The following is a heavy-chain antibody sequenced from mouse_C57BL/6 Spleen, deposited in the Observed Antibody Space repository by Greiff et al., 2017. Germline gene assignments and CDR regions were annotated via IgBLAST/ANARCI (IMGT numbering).Heavy chain of an antibody. V-gene: IGHV1-69*01. CDR1: GYTFTSYW. J-gene: IGHJ3*01. Sequence: QVQLQQPGAELVMPGAPVKLSCKASGYTFTSYWMHWVKQRPGQGLEWIGEIDPTDSYTNYNQKFKGKSTLTVDKSSSTAYMQLSSLTSEDSAVYYGGTFYYGCGWFAYWGQGTMGTVAA. CDR2: IDPTDSYT. CDR3: GTFYYGCGWFAY. D-gene: IGHD2-2*01.